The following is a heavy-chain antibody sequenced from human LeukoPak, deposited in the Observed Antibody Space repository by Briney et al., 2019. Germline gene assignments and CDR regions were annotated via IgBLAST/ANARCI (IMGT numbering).Heavy chain of an antibody. V-gene: IGHV3-7*01. CDR3: SRDGTATLIDDDC. D-gene: IGHD2-21*01. Sequence: PGGSLRLSCAASGFSFSSHWMNWVRQAPGKGLQWVATIKGDGSEKFYVDSVKGRFTISRDNAKNTLYLQMNILRAENKAVYYCSRDGTATLIDDDCWGQGTLVIV. J-gene: IGHJ4*02. CDR1: GFSFSSHW. CDR2: IKGDGSEK.